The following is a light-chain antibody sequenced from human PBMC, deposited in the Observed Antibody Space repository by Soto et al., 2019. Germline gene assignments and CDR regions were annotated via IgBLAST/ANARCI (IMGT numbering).Light chain of an antibody. CDR1: ESVHRN. CDR3: QHYGNWPPT. CDR2: YAS. J-gene: IGKJ3*01. V-gene: IGKV3-15*01. Sequence: EMVMTQSPATLSVSPGERVTLSCRASESVHRNLAWYQQKPGQGPSLLIYYASTRATGVPDRFTGSGSGTEFTLTISSLQSEDFGVYHCQHYGNWPPTFGPGTKVEIK.